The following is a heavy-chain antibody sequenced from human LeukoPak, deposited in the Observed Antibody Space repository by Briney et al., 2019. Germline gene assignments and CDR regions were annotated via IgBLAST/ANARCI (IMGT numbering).Heavy chain of an antibody. J-gene: IGHJ2*01. V-gene: IGHV3-30-3*02. CDR3: AKPSLYYYDTSGYYRYWYFDL. Sequence: PGGSLRLSCAASGFTFSSYAMHWVRQAPGKGLEWVALISYDGSNKYFADSVKGPFTISRDNSKNTLYLQMNSLRAEDTAVYYCAKPSLYYYDTSGYYRYWYFDLWGRGTLVTVSS. CDR2: ISYDGSNK. D-gene: IGHD3-22*01. CDR1: GFTFSSYA.